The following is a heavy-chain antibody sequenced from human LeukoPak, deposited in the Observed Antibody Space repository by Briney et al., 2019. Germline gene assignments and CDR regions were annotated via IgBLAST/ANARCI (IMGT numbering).Heavy chain of an antibody. J-gene: IGHJ4*03. CDR2: ISSSSSYI. CDR1: GFTFSIYS. CDR3: ARDRSPYASGKYYFDY. V-gene: IGHV3-21*01. Sequence: GGSLRLSCAASGFTFSIYSMNWVRQAPGEELEWVSSISSSSSYIYYADSVKGRFTISRDNPKNSLYLQVNSLRDEDTAVYYCARDRSPYASGKYYFDYWGQGTVVTVSS. D-gene: IGHD3-10*01.